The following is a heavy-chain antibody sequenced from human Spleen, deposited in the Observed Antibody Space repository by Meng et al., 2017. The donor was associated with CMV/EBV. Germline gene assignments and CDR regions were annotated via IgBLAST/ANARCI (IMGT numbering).Heavy chain of an antibody. D-gene: IGHD3-3*01. CDR2: ISGSASTL. Sequence: GGSLRLSCVASGFTFNTYEMNWVRQAPGKGLEWVSYISGSASTLYYADSVKGRFTISRDNTKNSLYLQMNSLRAEDTAVYYCARLDDFWSGYSTWGQGTLVTVSS. V-gene: IGHV3-48*03. CDR1: GFTFNTYE. CDR3: ARLDDFWSGYST. J-gene: IGHJ5*02.